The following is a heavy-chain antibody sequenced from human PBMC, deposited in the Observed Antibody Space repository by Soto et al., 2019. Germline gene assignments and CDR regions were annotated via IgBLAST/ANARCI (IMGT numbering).Heavy chain of an antibody. CDR3: ARPATPCGYSNWFDP. V-gene: IGHV3-74*01. D-gene: IGHD5-18*01. CDR1: GFTFSSYW. CDR2: INSDGSST. J-gene: IGHJ5*02. Sequence: EVQLVESGGGLVQPGGSLRLSCAASGFTFSSYWMHWVRQAPGKGLVWVSRINSDGSSTSYADSVKGRFTISRDNAKNTLYLQMNSLRAEDTAVYYCARPATPCGYSNWFDPWGQGTLVTVSS.